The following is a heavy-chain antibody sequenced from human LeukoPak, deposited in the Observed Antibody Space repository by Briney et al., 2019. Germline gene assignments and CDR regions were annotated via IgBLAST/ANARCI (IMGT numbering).Heavy chain of an antibody. CDR2: INTDGSST. CDR1: GFTFSSYW. CDR3: ARAGGFGYYFDY. V-gene: IGHV3-74*01. Sequence: PGGSLRLSCSASGFTFSSYWMHWVRQAPGKGLVWVSRINTDGSSTSYADSVKGRFTISRDNAKNTLYLQMNSLRAEDTAVYYCARAGGFGYYFDYWGQGTLVTVSS. D-gene: IGHD3-10*01. J-gene: IGHJ4*02.